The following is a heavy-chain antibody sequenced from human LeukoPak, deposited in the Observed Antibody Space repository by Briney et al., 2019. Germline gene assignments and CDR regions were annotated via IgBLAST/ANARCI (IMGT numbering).Heavy chain of an antibody. CDR2: IYPGDSDT. V-gene: IGHV5-51*01. CDR1: EKSLIYHW. Sequence: GESLMISCQGFEKSLIYHWISWVRQMPGKGPEWMGIIYPGDSDTRYSPSFQGQVTISADKSISTAYLQWSSLKASDTAMYYCARLSHYCSGGSCYSNGWFDPWGQGTLVTVSS. D-gene: IGHD2-15*01. J-gene: IGHJ5*02. CDR3: ARLSHYCSGGSCYSNGWFDP.